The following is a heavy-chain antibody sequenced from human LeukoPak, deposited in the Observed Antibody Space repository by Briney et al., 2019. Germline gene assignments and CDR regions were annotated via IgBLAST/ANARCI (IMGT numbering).Heavy chain of an antibody. J-gene: IGHJ6*03. CDR2: ISGSGGST. D-gene: IGHD6-6*01. CDR1: GFTFSSYA. CDR3: AKRVAARPDHYYYYYYMDV. Sequence: GGSLRLSCAASGFTFSSYAMSWVRQAPGKGLEWVSAISGSGGSTYYADSVKGRFTISRDNSKNTLYLQMNSLRAEDTAVYYCAKRVAARPDHYYYYYYMDVWGKGTTVTVSS. V-gene: IGHV3-23*01.